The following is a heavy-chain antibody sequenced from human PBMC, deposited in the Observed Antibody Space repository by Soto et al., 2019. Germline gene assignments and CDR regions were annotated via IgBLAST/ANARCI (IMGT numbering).Heavy chain of an antibody. Sequence: GESLKISCKGSGYSFTSYWISWVRQMPRKGLEWMGRIDPSDSYTNYSPSFQGHVTISADKSISTAYLQWSSLKASDTAMYYCARQYSGSHDAFDIWGQGTMVTVSS. J-gene: IGHJ3*02. D-gene: IGHD1-26*01. CDR1: GYSFTSYW. V-gene: IGHV5-10-1*01. CDR3: ARQYSGSHDAFDI. CDR2: IDPSDSYT.